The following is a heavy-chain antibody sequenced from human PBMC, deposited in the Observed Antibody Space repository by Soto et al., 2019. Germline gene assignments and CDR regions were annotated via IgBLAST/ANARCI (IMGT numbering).Heavy chain of an antibody. CDR3: AKALRGSGSSNRGFDY. CDR1: GFTFSSYA. V-gene: IGHV3-23*01. D-gene: IGHD1-26*01. J-gene: IGHJ4*02. Sequence: GGSLRLSCAASGFTFSSYAMSWVRQAPGKGLEWVSAISGSGGSTYYADSVKGRFTISRDNSKNTLYLQMNSLRAEDTAVYYCAKALRGSGSSNRGFDYWGQGTLVTVSS. CDR2: ISGSGGST.